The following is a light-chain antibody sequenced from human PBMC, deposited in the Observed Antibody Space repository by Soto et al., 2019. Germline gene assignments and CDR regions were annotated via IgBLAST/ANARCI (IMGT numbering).Light chain of an antibody. CDR1: QTFTGNY. J-gene: IGKJ5*01. CDR2: DAS. Sequence: DRATLAFRSRQTFTGNYLAWYHQKPGQAPRLLIYDASTRATGIPARFSGSGSGTDFTLTISSLEPEDFAVYYCQQRSNWPPITFGQGTRLEIK. CDR3: QQRSNWPPIT. V-gene: IGKV3-11*01.